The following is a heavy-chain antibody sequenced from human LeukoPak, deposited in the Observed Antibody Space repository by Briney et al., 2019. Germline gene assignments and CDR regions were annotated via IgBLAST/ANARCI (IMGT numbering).Heavy chain of an antibody. CDR1: GGSISSRNW. J-gene: IGHJ3*02. Sequence: SGTLSLTCAVSGGSISSRNWWSRVRQPPGKGLEWIGEIYHSGSTNYNPSLKTRVTISVDKSKNQFSLKLSSVTAADTAVYYCARRRFVTMVRGVIPHAFDIWGQGTMVTVSS. CDR3: ARRRFVTMVRGVIPHAFDI. D-gene: IGHD3-10*01. CDR2: IYHSGST. V-gene: IGHV4-4*02.